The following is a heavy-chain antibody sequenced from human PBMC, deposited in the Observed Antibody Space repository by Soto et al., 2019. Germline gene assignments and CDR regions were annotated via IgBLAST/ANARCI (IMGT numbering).Heavy chain of an antibody. J-gene: IGHJ6*02. V-gene: IGHV4-59*01. Sequence: ETLSLTCTVSGGSISSYYWSWIRQPPGKGLEWIGYIYYSGSTNYNPSLKSRVTISLDTSKNQFSLELSSVTAADTAVYYCARGAEGIAARPYYYYGMDVWGQGTTVTVSS. CDR1: GGSISSYY. CDR2: IYYSGST. D-gene: IGHD6-6*01. CDR3: ARGAEGIAARPYYYYGMDV.